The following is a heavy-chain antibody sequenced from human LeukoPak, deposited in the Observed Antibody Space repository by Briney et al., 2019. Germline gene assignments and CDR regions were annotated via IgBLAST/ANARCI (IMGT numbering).Heavy chain of an antibody. CDR1: GGSFSGYY. Sequence: SETLSLTCAVYGGSFSGYYWSWIREPPGKGLEWIGEINHSGSTNYNPSLKSRVTISVDTSKNQFSLKLSSVTAADTAVYYCARGRWLRSSFDYWGQGTLVTVSS. CDR3: ARGRWLRSSFDY. J-gene: IGHJ4*02. D-gene: IGHD5-12*01. CDR2: INHSGST. V-gene: IGHV4-34*01.